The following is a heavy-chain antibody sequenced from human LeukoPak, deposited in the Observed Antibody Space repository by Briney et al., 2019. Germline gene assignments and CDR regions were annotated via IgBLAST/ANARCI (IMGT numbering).Heavy chain of an antibody. V-gene: IGHV4-34*01. CDR3: ARAKYYYDSSGYLVPFDY. CDR2: VNHSGST. CDR1: GGSFSGYY. Sequence: SETLSLTCAVYGGSFSGYYWSWIRQPPGKGLEWIGEVNHSGSTNYNPSLKSRVTISVDTSKNQFSLKLSSVTAADTAVYYCARAKYYYDSSGYLVPFDYWGQGTLVTVSS. J-gene: IGHJ4*02. D-gene: IGHD3-22*01.